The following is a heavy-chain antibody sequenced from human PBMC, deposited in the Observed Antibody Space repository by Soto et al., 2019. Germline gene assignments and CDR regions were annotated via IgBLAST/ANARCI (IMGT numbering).Heavy chain of an antibody. CDR3: ARIAVAGARFDY. J-gene: IGHJ4*02. V-gene: IGHV4-4*02. CDR2: IYHSGST. CDR1: GGSISSSNW. D-gene: IGHD6-19*01. Sequence: QVQLQESGPGLVKPSGTLSLTCAVSGGSISSSNWWSWVRQPPGKGLEWIGEIYHSGSTNHNPSLTTRGTTSVDKSKNQSSLKLSSVTAADTAVYYCARIAVAGARFDYWGQGTLVTVSS.